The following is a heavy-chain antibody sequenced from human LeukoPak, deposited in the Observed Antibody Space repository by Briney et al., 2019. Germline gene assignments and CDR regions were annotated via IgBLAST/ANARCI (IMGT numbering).Heavy chain of an antibody. CDR2: INPNNGGT. CDR1: GYTFTGYY. CDR3: ARDGWYISYMDV. Sequence: ASVKVSCKASGYTFTGYYMHWVRQAPGQGLEWMGWINPNNGGTKYAQKFQGRVTITRDTSISTAYMELTRLRSDDMAVYYCARDGWYISYMDVWGKGTTVTVSS. J-gene: IGHJ6*03. D-gene: IGHD6-19*01. V-gene: IGHV1-2*02.